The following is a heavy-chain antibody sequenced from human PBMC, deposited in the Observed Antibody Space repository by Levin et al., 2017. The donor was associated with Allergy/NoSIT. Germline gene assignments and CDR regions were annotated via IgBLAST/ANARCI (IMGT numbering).Heavy chain of an antibody. Sequence: PGGSLRLSCAASGFTFSSYVMTWVRQGPGKGLEWVSTISGSGSSTYYADSVKGRFTISRDNSKDTLYLQMNSLRAEDTAVYYCAKDRITMSDYWGQGTLVTVSS. CDR1: GFTFSSYV. CDR3: AKDRITMSDY. J-gene: IGHJ4*02. CDR2: ISGSGSST. V-gene: IGHV3-23*01. D-gene: IGHD3-22*01.